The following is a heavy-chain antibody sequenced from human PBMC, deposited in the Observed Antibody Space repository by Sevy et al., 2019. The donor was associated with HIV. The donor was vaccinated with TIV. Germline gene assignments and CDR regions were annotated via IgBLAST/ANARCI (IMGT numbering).Heavy chain of an antibody. CDR1: GFTFSSYS. V-gene: IGHV3-48*02. D-gene: IGHD1-26*01. CDR2: IKSSSTTI. CDR3: ARDVVGAALDAFDI. Sequence: GGSLRLSCTASGFTFSSYSMNWVRQAPGKGLEWVSYIKSSSTTIYYAESVKGRFTISRDNAKNSLYLQMNSLRDEDTAVYYCARDVVGAALDAFDIWGQGTMVTVSS. J-gene: IGHJ3*02.